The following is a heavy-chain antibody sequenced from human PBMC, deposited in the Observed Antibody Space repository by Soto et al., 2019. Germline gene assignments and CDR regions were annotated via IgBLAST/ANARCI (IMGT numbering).Heavy chain of an antibody. V-gene: IGHV3-7*01. J-gene: IGHJ6*02. CDR2: IKQDGSEK. Sequence: GGSLRLSCVASGFTFSSYWMSWVRQAPGKGLEWVANIKQDGSEKYYVDSVKDRFTISRDNAKSSLYLQMSSLRAEDSAVYYCARVYPGSGWPYHYYGMDVWGQGTTVTVSS. CDR3: ARVYPGSGWPYHYYGMDV. CDR1: GFTFSSYW. D-gene: IGHD6-19*01.